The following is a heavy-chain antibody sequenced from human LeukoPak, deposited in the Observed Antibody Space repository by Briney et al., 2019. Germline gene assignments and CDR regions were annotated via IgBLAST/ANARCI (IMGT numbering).Heavy chain of an antibody. CDR2: ISWNSGSI. V-gene: IGHV3-9*01. Sequence: GRSLRLSCAASGFTLDDYAMHWVRQAPGEGLEWVSGISWNSGSIGYADSVKGRFTISRDNAKNSLYLQMNSLRAEDTALYYCAKGGAAGKFPADYWGQGTLVTVSS. D-gene: IGHD6-13*01. CDR1: GFTLDDYA. J-gene: IGHJ4*02. CDR3: AKGGAAGKFPADY.